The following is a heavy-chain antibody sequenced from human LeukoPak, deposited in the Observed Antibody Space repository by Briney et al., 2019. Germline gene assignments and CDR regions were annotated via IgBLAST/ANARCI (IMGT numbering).Heavy chain of an antibody. V-gene: IGHV3-53*01. Sequence: PGGSLRLSCAASGFTVSSNYMSWVRQAPGKGLEWVSVIYSGGSTYYADSVKGRFAISRDNSKNTLYLQMNSLRAEDTAVYYCAMATMPPWFDYWGQGTLVIVSS. J-gene: IGHJ4*02. CDR2: IYSGGST. CDR1: GFTVSSNY. CDR3: AMATMPPWFDY. D-gene: IGHD5-24*01.